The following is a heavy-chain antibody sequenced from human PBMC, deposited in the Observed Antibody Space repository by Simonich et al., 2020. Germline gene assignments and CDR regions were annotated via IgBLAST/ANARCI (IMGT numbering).Heavy chain of an antibody. CDR2: FNSDGSST. Sequence: EVQLVESGVGLVQPGGSLRLSCAASGFTFSSYWMHWVRQDPGKGLVWVSRFNSDGSSTNDADSVKGRFTISRDNAKNTLYLQMNSLRAEDTAVYYCARDYSNYDAFDIWGQGTMVTVSS. D-gene: IGHD4-4*01. CDR3: ARDYSNYDAFDI. J-gene: IGHJ3*02. V-gene: IGHV3-74*01. CDR1: GFTFSSYW.